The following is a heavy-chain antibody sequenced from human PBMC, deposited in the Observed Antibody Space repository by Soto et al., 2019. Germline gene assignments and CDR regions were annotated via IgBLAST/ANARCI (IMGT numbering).Heavy chain of an antibody. V-gene: IGHV4-59*01. J-gene: IGHJ3*02. CDR2: IYYRGST. D-gene: IGHD3-22*01. CDR1: GGSISSYY. Sequence: SETLSLTCTVSGGSISSYYWSWIRQPPGKGLEWIGYIYYRGSTNYNPSLKSRVTISVDTSKNQFSLKLSSVTAADTAVYCCARGVILHAFDIWGQGTMVTVSS. CDR3: ARGVILHAFDI.